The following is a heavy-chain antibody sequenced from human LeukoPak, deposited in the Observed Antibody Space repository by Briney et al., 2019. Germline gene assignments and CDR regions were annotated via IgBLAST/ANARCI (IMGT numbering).Heavy chain of an antibody. CDR3: AREGSSSWPYYFDY. D-gene: IGHD6-13*01. CDR1: GFTFSSYG. J-gene: IGHJ4*01. V-gene: IGHV3-33*01. Sequence: GGSLRLSCAASGFTFSSYGMHWVRQAPGKGLEWVAVIWYDGSNKYYADSVKGRFTISRDNSKNTLYLQMNSLRAEDTAVYYCAREGSSSWPYYFDYWGQEPWSPSPQ. CDR2: IWYDGSNK.